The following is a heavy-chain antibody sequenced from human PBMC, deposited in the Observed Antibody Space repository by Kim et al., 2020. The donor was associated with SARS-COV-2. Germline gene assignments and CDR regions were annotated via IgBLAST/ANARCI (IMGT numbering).Heavy chain of an antibody. J-gene: IGHJ4*02. V-gene: IGHV3-23*01. CDR3: AKTNSFDF. CDR2: ISENGDTS. Sequence: GGSLRLSCAASGFTFTHFPLSWVRQAPRKGLEWVSTISENGDTSYYADSVKGRFTISRDNSKNMVYLQMNSLSAEDTAKYYCAKTNSFDFGGQGTLVTVSS. CDR1: GFTFTHFP.